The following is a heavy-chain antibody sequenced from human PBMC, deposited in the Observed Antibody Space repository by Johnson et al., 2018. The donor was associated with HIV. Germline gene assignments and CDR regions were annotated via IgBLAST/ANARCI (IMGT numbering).Heavy chain of an antibody. V-gene: IGHV3-20*04. Sequence: MLLVESGGGVVQPGRSLRLSCAASGFTFDDFGMGWVRQAPGKGLEWVSGINWNGGSKGYAESVKGRFSISRDNAKNSLYLQMNSLRAEDTALYYCAGPSVTTRDAFDIWGQGTMVTVSS. CDR1: GFTFDDFG. CDR2: INWNGGSK. J-gene: IGHJ3*02. CDR3: AGPSVTTRDAFDI. D-gene: IGHD4-17*01.